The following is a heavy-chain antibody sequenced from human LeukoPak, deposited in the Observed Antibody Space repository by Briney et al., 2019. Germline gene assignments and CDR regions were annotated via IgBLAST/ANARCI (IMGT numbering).Heavy chain of an antibody. D-gene: IGHD5-24*01. V-gene: IGHV3-30*04. CDR3: ARSRDDYRSALDY. J-gene: IGHJ4*02. CDR2: ISYDGSNK. CDR1: GFTFSSYV. Sequence: GGSLRLSCAASGFTFSSYVMHWVRQAPGKGLEWVAIISYDGSNKYYADSVKGRFTISRDNSKNTLYLQMNSLRAEDTAVYYCARSRDDYRSALDYWGQGTLVTVSS.